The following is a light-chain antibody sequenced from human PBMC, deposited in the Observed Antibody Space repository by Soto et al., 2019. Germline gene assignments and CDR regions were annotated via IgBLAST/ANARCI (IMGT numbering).Light chain of an antibody. CDR2: AAS. CDR3: QQSYSTRPWT. V-gene: IGKV1-39*01. J-gene: IGKJ1*01. CDR1: QSISCY. Sequence: DMRMTPAGSFMDASRGESGSSTCVSCQSISCYLNWYQQKPGKAPKLLIYAASSLQSGVPSRFSGSGSGTDFTLTISSLQPEEFATYYCQQSYSTRPWTFGQGTKVDIK.